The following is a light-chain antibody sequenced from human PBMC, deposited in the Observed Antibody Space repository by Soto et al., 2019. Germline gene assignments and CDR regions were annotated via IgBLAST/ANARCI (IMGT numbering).Light chain of an antibody. V-gene: IGKV3-11*01. CDR2: DAS. CDR1: QSVSSY. J-gene: IGKJ2*01. CDR3: QQRFNWPRFT. Sequence: EIVLTQSPATLSLSPGERATLSCRASQSVSSYLAWYQQKPGQAPRLLIYDASNRATGIPARFSGGGSGTDFTLTISRLEAEDFGVYYCQQRFNWPRFTFGQGTKLEIK.